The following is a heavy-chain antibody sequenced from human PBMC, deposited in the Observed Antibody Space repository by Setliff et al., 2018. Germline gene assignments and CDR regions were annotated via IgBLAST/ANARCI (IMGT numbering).Heavy chain of an antibody. D-gene: IGHD4-17*01. CDR2: INPGSGAT. Sequence: ASVKVSCKASGDPFNAYGVSWVRQAPGQGLEWMGWINPGSGATNLAQRFQGRVTMTRDTSISTAYMELSSLRFDDTALYYCARGPSPTVTPSRLIYFYHMDVWGTGTTVTV. CDR1: GDPFNAYG. CDR3: ARGPSPTVTPSRLIYFYHMDV. V-gene: IGHV1-2*02. J-gene: IGHJ6*03.